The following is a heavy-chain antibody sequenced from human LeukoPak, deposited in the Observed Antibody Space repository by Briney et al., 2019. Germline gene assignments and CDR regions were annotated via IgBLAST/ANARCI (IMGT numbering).Heavy chain of an antibody. J-gene: IGHJ4*02. CDR2: IIPIFGTA. CDR3: ARSPLAVTTPYYFDY. V-gene: IGHV1-69*13. D-gene: IGHD4-17*01. CDR1: GYTITDYY. Sequence: SVKVSCKASGYTITDYYLHWVRQAPGQGLEWMGGIIPIFGTANYAQKFQGRVTITADESTSTAYMELSSLRSEDTAVYYCARSPLAVTTPYYFDYWGQGTLVTVSS.